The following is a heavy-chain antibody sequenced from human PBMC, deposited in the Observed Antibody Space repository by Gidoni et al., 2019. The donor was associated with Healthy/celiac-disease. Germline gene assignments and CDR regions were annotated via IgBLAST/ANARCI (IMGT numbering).Heavy chain of an antibody. CDR1: GGSISSYY. CDR3: AVGLNRGGYDLDY. J-gene: IGHJ4*02. Sequence: QVQLQESGPGLVKPSETLSLTCTVSGGSISSYYWSWIRQPPGKGLEWIGYIYYSGSTNYNPSLKSRVTISVDTSKNQFSLKLSSGTAADTAVYYCAVGLNRGGYDLDYWGQGTLVTVSS. D-gene: IGHD5-12*01. V-gene: IGHV4-59*08. CDR2: IYYSGST.